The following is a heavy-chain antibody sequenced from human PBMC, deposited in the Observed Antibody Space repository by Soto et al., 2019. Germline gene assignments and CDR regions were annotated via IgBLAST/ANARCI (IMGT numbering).Heavy chain of an antibody. V-gene: IGHV3-30-3*01. CDR3: ARAWLAGEGDLSDY. J-gene: IGHJ4*02. CDR1: GFTFSSYA. Sequence: PGGSLRLSCAASGFTFSSYAMHWVRQAPGKGLEWVAVISYDGSNKYYADSVKGRFTISRDNSKNTLYLQMNSLRAEDTAVYYCARAWLAGEGDLSDYWGQGTLVTVSS. D-gene: IGHD3-16*02. CDR2: ISYDGSNK.